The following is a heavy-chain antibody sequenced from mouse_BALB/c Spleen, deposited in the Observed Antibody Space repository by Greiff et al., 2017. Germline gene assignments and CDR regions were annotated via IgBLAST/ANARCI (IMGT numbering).Heavy chain of an antibody. CDR3: ARSDYYRYDGFAY. Sequence: EVMLVESGGGLVQPGGSRKLSCAASGFTFSSFGMHWVRQAPEKGLEWVAYISSGSSTIYYADTVKGRFTISRDNPKNTLFLQMTSLRSEDTAMYYVARSDYYRYDGFAYWGQGTLVTVSA. CDR1: GFTFSSFG. J-gene: IGHJ3*01. V-gene: IGHV5-17*02. D-gene: IGHD2-14*01. CDR2: ISSGSSTI.